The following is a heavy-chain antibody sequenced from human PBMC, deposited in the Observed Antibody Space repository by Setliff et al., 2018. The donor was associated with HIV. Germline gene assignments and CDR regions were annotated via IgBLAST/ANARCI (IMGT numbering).Heavy chain of an antibody. J-gene: IGHJ6*02. Sequence: SETLSLTCTVSGDSISSGSNYWSWIRQPAGKGLEYIGRIHISGANNYNPSLASRLTISVDTSKNQISLKLSSVTAADTAVYYCARDNAYYYGSGSHRYYAMDVWGRGTTVTVSS. CDR1: GDSISSGSNY. CDR3: ARDNAYYYGSGSHRYYAMDV. D-gene: IGHD3-10*01. CDR2: IHISGAN. V-gene: IGHV4-61*02.